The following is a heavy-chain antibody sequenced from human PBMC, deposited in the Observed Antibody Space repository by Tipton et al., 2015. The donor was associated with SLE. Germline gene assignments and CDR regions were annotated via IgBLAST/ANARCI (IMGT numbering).Heavy chain of an antibody. CDR3: AGGLFDRMSVVQGVPDGMDV. CDR1: GYTFTSYD. CDR2: LNPNNGNT. D-gene: IGHD3-10*01. J-gene: IGHJ6*02. V-gene: IGHV1-8*01. Sequence: QLVQSGAEVKKPGASVTVSCKASGYTFTSYDINWVRQATGQGLEWMGWLNPNNGNTGYAQKFQGRVTMTRNTSISTAHMELSSLRSEDTAMYYCAGGLFDRMSVVQGVPDGMDVWGQGTLVTVSS.